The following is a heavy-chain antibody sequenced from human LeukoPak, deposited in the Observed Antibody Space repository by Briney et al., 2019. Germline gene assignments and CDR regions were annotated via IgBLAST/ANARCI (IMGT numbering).Heavy chain of an antibody. CDR2: IKSKTDGGTT. D-gene: IGHD2-2*01. CDR1: GFTFSNAW. V-gene: IGHV3-15*01. Sequence: PGGSLRLSCAASGFTFSNAWMSWVRQAPGKGLEWVGRIKSKTDGGTTDYAAPVKGRSTISRDDSKNTLYLQMNSLKTEDTAVYYCTTPVRYQLLSYLRGDYWGQGTLVTVSS. J-gene: IGHJ4*02. CDR3: TTPVRYQLLSYLRGDY.